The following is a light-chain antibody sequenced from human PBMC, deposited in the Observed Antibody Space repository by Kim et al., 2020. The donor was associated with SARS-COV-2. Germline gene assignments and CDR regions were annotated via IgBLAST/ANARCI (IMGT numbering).Light chain of an antibody. CDR2: DVS. CDR3: SSYTSSSTWV. CDR1: SSDVGAYDY. Sequence: GQSITMSCPGTSSDVGAYDYVSWYQQHPGKAPTLMIYDVSERPSGVSYRFSGSKSGNTASLTISGLRAEDEAYYYCSSYTSSSTWVFGGGTKLTV. J-gene: IGLJ3*02. V-gene: IGLV2-14*03.